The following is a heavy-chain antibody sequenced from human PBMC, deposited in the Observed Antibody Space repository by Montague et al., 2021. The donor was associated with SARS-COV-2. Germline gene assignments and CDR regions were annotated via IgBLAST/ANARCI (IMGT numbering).Heavy chain of an antibody. CDR1: GGSINTNNW. Sequence: SETLSLTCAVSGGSINTNNWWTLVRHPPEEGLAWIGQIFHSGITNYNPSLGRLVTISVDKSKNQFSLRLSSVTAADTAVYYCARGRLVGDSSSCYYLDYWGQGTLVAVSS. D-gene: IGHD2-2*01. J-gene: IGHJ4*02. CDR3: ARGRLVGDSSSCYYLDY. CDR2: IFHSGIT. V-gene: IGHV4-4*02.